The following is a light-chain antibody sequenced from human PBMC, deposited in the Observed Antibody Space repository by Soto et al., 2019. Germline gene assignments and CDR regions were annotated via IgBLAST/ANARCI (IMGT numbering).Light chain of an antibody. CDR2: G. V-gene: IGLV1-40*01. Sequence: QLVLTQPPSVSGAPGQRVTISCTGSSSNIGAGYPVHWYQQLPGTAPKLLVAGNRPSGVPDRFSVSKSGASASLAITGLQAEDEADYYCSSYSTTSTLVFGSGTKVTVL. J-gene: IGLJ1*01. CDR3: SSYSTTSTLV. CDR1: SSNIGAGYP.